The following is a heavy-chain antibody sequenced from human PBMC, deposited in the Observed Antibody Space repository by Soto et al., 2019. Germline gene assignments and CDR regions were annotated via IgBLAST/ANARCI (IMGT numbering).Heavy chain of an antibody. J-gene: IGHJ6*02. CDR3: AEATVSYGMDV. CDR1: GFTVSSNY. V-gene: IGHV3-66*01. Sequence: PGGSLRLSCAASGFTVSSNYMSWVRQAPEKGLEWVSLIYSGGSTYYPDSVKGRFTISRDNSKNTLYLQMNSLRAEDTAVYYCAEATVSYGMDVWGQGTTVTVSS. CDR2: IYSGGST. D-gene: IGHD4-17*01.